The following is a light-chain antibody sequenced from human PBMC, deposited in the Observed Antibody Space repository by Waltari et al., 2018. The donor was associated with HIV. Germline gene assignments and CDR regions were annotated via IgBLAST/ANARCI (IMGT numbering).Light chain of an antibody. Sequence: QSVLTQPPSVPGAPGQRVTISCTGSSSNIGAGYPVHLYQQLPGTAPKLLIYGNSDRPSGVPDRFSGSKSGTSASLAITGLQAEDEADYFCQSYDSSLSGVIFGGGTKLTVL. CDR3: QSYDSSLSGVI. CDR1: SSNIGAGYP. CDR2: GNS. J-gene: IGLJ2*01. V-gene: IGLV1-40*01.